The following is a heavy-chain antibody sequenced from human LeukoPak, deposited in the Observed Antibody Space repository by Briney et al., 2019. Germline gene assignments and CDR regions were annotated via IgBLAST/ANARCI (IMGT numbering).Heavy chain of an antibody. CDR3: VAAAGRKSSWYFDL. J-gene: IGHJ2*01. V-gene: IGHV3-9*01. Sequence: GGSLRLSCAASGFTFDDYAVHWVRQAPGKGLEWVSGISWNSGSIGYADSVKGRFTISRDNAKNSLYLQMNSLRAEDTALYYCVAAAGRKSSWYFDLWGRGTLVTVSS. D-gene: IGHD6-13*01. CDR1: GFTFDDYA. CDR2: ISWNSGSI.